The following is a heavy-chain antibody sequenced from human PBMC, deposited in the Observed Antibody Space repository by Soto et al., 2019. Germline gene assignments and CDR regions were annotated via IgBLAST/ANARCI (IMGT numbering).Heavy chain of an antibody. CDR3: ARDQYCSGGSCYNNWFDP. J-gene: IGHJ5*02. D-gene: IGHD2-15*01. CDR1: RGTFSSYA. CDR2: IIPIFGTA. Sequence: QVQLVQSGAEVKKPGSSVKVSCKASRGTFSSYAISWVRQAPGQGLEWMGGIIPIFGTANYAQKFQGRVTITADESTSTAYMELSSLRSEDTAVYYCARDQYCSGGSCYNNWFDPWGQGTLVTVSS. V-gene: IGHV1-69*01.